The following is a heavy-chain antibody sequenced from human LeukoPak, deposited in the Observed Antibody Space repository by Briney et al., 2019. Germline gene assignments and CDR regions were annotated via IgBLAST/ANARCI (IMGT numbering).Heavy chain of an antibody. CDR3: ARTPNYYDSSGYHFDY. V-gene: IGHV4-34*01. D-gene: IGHD3-22*01. CDR2: INHSGST. CDR1: GGSISSYY. Sequence: SETLSLTCTVSGGSISSYYWSWIRQPPGKGLEWIGEINHSGSTNYNPSLKSRVTISVDTSKNQFSLKLSSVTAADTAVYYCARTPNYYDSSGYHFDYWGQGTLVTVSS. J-gene: IGHJ4*02.